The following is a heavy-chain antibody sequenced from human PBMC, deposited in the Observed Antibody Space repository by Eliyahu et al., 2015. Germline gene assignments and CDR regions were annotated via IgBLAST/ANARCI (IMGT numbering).Heavy chain of an antibody. J-gene: IGHJ4*02. CDR2: RNPNSGGX. CDR3: AREDTATGGLDY. Sequence: QVPLVQSGAXVKKPGASVKXSCKTSGYPFTGFYVHWVRXAPGQGREWRGRRNPNSGGXDYAQKFHGRVTMTRDTSVTTAYLDLSRLNSDDTAIYFCAREDTATGGLDYWGQGTLVTVSS. CDR1: GYPFTGFY. V-gene: IGHV1-2*06.